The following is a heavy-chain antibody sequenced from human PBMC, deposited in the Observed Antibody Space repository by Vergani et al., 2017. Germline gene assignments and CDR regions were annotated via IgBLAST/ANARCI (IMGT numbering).Heavy chain of an antibody. J-gene: IGHJ1*01. V-gene: IGHV5-51*01. D-gene: IGHD5-18*01. CDR2: IYPGDSDT. CDR3: ARRAIDTEYFQH. Sequence: EVQLVQSGAEVKKPGESLKISCKGSGYSFTSYWIGWVRQMPGKGLEWMGIIYPGDSDTSYSPSFEGQVTISGDQSTSTAFLQWSSLKASDTAMYYCARRAIDTEYFQHWGQGTLVTVSS. CDR1: GYSFTSYW.